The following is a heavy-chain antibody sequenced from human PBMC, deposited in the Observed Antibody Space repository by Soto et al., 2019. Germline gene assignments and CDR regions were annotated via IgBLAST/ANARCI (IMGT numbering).Heavy chain of an antibody. D-gene: IGHD3-22*01. CDR3: ARDKGTMIEGHYFDY. CDR1: GGSISSSNW. J-gene: IGHJ4*02. CDR2: IYHSGST. V-gene: IGHV4-4*02. Sequence: SETLSLTCAVSGGSISSSNWWSWVRQPPGKGLEWIGEIYHSGSTNYNPSLKSRVTISVDKSKNQFSLKLSSVTAADTAVYYCARDKGTMIEGHYFDYWGQGTLVTVSS.